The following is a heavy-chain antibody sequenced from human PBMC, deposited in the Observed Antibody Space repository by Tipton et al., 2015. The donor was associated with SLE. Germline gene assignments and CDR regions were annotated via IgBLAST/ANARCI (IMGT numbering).Heavy chain of an antibody. J-gene: IGHJ3*02. V-gene: IGHV4-59*08. CDR2: IDNSGSP. CDR1: GGSISSNF. Sequence: TLSLTCTLFGGSISSNFWSWVRQSPGKGLEWIGYIDNSGSPKYNSSLESRVTMSVDTSKNQFSLKLSSVTAADTAVYYCARTLSPFGLSGTLDAFDIWGQGTVVAVSS. CDR3: ARTLSPFGLSGTLDAFDI. D-gene: IGHD1-26*01.